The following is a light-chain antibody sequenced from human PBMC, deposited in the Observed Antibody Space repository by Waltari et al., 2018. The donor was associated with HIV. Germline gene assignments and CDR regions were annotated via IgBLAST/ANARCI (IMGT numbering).Light chain of an antibody. V-gene: IGLV1-40*01. CDR1: SPNTGAGYD. CDR3: QSYDSSLTTWV. Sequence: QSVLTQPPSVSGAPGQRVTIPCTGSSPNTGAGYDVHWYQQLPGTAPKLLIYGNSNRPSGVPDRFSGSKSCTSASLAITGLQAADEADYYCQSYDSSLTTWVFGGGTKLTVL. CDR2: GNS. J-gene: IGLJ3*02.